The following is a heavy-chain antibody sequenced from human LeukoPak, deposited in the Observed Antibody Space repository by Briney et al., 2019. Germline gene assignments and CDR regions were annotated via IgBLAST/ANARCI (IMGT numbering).Heavy chain of an antibody. J-gene: IGHJ4*02. Sequence: SETLSLTCTVSGGSINNYYWSWIRQPAGKGLEWIGRIYTSGSTNYNPSLKSRVTMSVDTSKNQLSLKLSSVTAADTAVYYCARAPHFFDARGSRYYFDSWGQGALVTVSS. CDR2: IYTSGST. CDR1: GGSINNYY. D-gene: IGHD6-6*01. V-gene: IGHV4-4*07. CDR3: ARAPHFFDARGSRYYFDS.